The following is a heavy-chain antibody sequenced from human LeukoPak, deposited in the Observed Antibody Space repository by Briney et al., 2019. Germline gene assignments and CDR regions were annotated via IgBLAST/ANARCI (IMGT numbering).Heavy chain of an antibody. CDR2: IYSGGSP. D-gene: IGHD6-19*01. CDR1: GFAVSSNS. CDR3: ATSRLDAYEI. V-gene: IGHV3-53*01. J-gene: IGHJ3*02. Sequence: PGGSLRLSCGASGFAVSSNSMSWVRQAPGKGLEWVSVIYSGGSPYYADFVKGRFTISRDISKNTLFIQMTSLRAEDTAVFYCATSRLDAYEIWGQGTMVTVSS.